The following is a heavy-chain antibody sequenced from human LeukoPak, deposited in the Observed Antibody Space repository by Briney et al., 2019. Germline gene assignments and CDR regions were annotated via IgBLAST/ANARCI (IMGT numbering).Heavy chain of an antibody. V-gene: IGHV4-34*01. CDR1: GGSFSGYY. Sequence: PSETLSLTCAVYGGSFSGYYWSWIRQPPGKGLEWIGEINHSGSTNYNPSLKSRVTISVDTSKNQFSLKLSSVTAADTAVYYCAGGRPAAFDCWGQGTLVTVSS. CDR2: INHSGST. CDR3: AGGRPAAFDC. D-gene: IGHD2-2*01. J-gene: IGHJ4*02.